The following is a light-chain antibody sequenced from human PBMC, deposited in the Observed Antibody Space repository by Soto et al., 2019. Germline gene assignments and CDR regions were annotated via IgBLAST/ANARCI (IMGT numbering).Light chain of an antibody. CDR3: SSYTTSNTRQIV. CDR1: TSDVGGYNY. Sequence: SVVTQPPSPSGSPWQSITLSRTCPTSDVGGYNYVSWYQHHPGKAPKLMIYDVSNRPSGVSNRFSGSKSGNTASLTISGLQPEDEADYYCSSYTTSNTRQIVFGTGTKVTVL. V-gene: IGLV2-14*03. CDR2: DVS. J-gene: IGLJ1*01.